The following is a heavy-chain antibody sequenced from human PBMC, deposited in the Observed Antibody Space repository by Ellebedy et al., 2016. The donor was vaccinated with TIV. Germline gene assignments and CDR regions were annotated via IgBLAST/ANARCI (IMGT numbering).Heavy chain of an antibody. CDR1: GGTFSSYA. CDR3: ARVTGRSGFWSGYWFDY. D-gene: IGHD3-3*01. V-gene: IGHV1-18*01. J-gene: IGHJ4*02. CDR2: ISAYNGNT. Sequence: ASVKVSXXASGGTFSSYAISWVRQAPGQGLEWMGWISAYNGNTNYAQKLQGRVTMTTDTSTSTAYMELRSLRSDDTAVYYCARVTGRSGFWSGYWFDYWGQGTLVTVSS.